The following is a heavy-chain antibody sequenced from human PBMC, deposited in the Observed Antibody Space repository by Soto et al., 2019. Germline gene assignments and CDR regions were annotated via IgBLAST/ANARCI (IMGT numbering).Heavy chain of an antibody. CDR2: ISGSGGST. CDR3: AKDQVIAAAGGDYFDY. D-gene: IGHD6-13*01. J-gene: IGHJ4*02. CDR1: GFTFSSYA. V-gene: IGHV3-23*01. Sequence: GGSLRLSCAASGFTFSSYAMSWVRQAPGKGLEWVSAISGSGGSTYYADSVKGRFTISRDNSKNTLYLQMNSLRAEDTAVYYCAKDQVIAAAGGDYFDYWGQGTLVTVSS.